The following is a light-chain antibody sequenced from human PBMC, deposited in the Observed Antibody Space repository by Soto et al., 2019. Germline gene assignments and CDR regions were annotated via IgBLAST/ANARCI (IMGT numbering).Light chain of an antibody. Sequence: IVMTQSPDSLAVSLGERATINCKSSQSVLYSSNNKNYLAWYQQRPGQPPKLLIYWASTRESGVPDRFSGSGSGTDFTLTITSLEAEDVVVYYCQQYESTPPTFGQGTKLEIK. CDR1: QSVLYSSNNKNY. CDR3: QQYESTPPT. J-gene: IGKJ2*01. CDR2: WAS. V-gene: IGKV4-1*01.